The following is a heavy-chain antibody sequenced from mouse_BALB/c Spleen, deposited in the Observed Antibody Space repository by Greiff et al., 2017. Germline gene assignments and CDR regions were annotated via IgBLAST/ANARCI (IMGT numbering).Heavy chain of an antibody. CDR1: GFTFSSYA. CDR2: ISSGGST. V-gene: IGHV5-6-5*01. Sequence: VQLKESGGGLVKPGGSLKLSCAASGFTFSSYAMSWVRQTPEKRLEWVASISSGGSTYYPDSVKGRFTISRDNARNILYLQMSSLRSEDTAMYYCANIYDGYLFAYWGQGTLVTVSA. CDR3: ANIYDGYLFAY. J-gene: IGHJ3*01. D-gene: IGHD2-3*01.